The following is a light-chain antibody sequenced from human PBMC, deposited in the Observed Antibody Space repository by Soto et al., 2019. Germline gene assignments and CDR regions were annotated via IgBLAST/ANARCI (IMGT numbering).Light chain of an antibody. V-gene: IGLV1-44*01. CDR3: AAWDDSLNGRV. Sequence: QSVLTQPPSASGTPGQRVTISCSGSSSNIGSNTVNWYQQLPGTAPKLLIYSNNQRPSGVPDRFSGSKSGTSASLAISGLQSEDEADYYCAAWDDSLNGRVFGTGTGHRP. CDR2: SNN. J-gene: IGLJ1*01. CDR1: SSNIGSNT.